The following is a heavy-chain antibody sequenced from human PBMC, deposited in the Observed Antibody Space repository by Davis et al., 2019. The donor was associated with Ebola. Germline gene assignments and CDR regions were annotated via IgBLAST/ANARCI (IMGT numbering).Heavy chain of an antibody. CDR3: ATLTFGGVIVMA. D-gene: IGHD3-16*02. CDR1: GGSISSYY. V-gene: IGHV4-59*01. J-gene: IGHJ4*02. CDR2: ISYSGSS. Sequence: MPSETLSLTCTVSGGSISSYYWSWIRQPPGKGLEWIGYISYSGSSNYNPSLKSRVTISLDTSKNQFSLKLRSVTAADTAVYYCATLTFGGVIVMAWGQGTLVTVSS.